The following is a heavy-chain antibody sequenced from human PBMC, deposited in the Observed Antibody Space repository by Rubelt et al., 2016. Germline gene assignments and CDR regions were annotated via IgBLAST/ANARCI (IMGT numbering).Heavy chain of an antibody. V-gene: IGHV1-69*02. CDR2: IIPILGMT. J-gene: IGHJ6*03. CDR3: ARLVGRSTSRTAYYYYYYMDV. CDR1: S. Sequence: SVSWVRQAPGQGLEWMGRIIPILGMTNYAQKFQGRVKITADQSMNTAYMELSSLRSEDTAVYYCARLVGRSTSRTAYYYYYYMDVWGKGTTVTVSS. D-gene: IGHD2-2*01.